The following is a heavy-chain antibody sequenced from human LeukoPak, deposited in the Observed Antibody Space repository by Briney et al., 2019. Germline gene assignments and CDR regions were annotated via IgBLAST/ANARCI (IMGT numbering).Heavy chain of an antibody. CDR3: ARDGSTYYYYGMDV. J-gene: IGHJ6*02. D-gene: IGHD1-26*01. CDR1: GFTFSSYW. CDR2: IKQDGSEK. V-gene: IGHV3-7*01. Sequence: GGSLRLSCAASGFTFSSYWMSWVRQAPGKGLEWVANIKQDGSEKYYVDSVKGRFTTSRDNAKNSLYLQMNSLRAEDTAVYYCARDGSTYYYYGMDVWGQGTTVTVSS.